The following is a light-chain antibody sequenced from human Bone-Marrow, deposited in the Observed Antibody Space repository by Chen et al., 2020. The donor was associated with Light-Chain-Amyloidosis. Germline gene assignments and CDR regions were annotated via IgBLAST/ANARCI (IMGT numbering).Light chain of an antibody. Sequence: DIQMTQSPSSLSASVGDRVTITCRASQSINSYLNWYQQKPGKAPNLLIYAASNLERGVPSRFSGSGSGTDFTLNISSVQPEDVATYYCQQSYISPGKVGGGTKVEIK. J-gene: IGKJ4*01. CDR3: QQSYISPGK. CDR1: QSINSY. CDR2: AAS. V-gene: IGKV1-39*01.